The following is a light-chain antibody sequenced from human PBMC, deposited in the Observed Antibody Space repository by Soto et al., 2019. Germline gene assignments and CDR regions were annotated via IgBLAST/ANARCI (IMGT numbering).Light chain of an antibody. CDR3: QVWDSSVLV. Sequence: SYELTQSPSESVAPGQTARISCGGNNIGGKAVHWYQQKPGQAPVLVLHDDSDRPSGIPERFSGSNSGNTATLTISRVEAGDEADYYCQVWDSSVLVFGGGTQLTVL. V-gene: IGLV3-21*02. J-gene: IGLJ3*02. CDR2: DDS. CDR1: NIGGKA.